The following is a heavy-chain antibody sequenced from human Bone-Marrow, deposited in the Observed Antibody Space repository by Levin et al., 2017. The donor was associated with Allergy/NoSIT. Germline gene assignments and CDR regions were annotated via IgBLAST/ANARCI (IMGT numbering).Heavy chain of an antibody. CDR3: ARSRLPYRLLSFDY. CDR2: IWYDGPNK. D-gene: IGHD3-16*02. CDR1: GFTFSNYV. J-gene: IGHJ4*02. Sequence: GGSLRLSCAASGFTFSNYVMHWVRQAPGKGLEWVAVIWYDGPNKYYADSVQGRFTISRDNSKNTLYLQMSSLRADDTAVYYCARSRLPYRLLSFDYWGQGTPVTVAS. V-gene: IGHV3-33*01.